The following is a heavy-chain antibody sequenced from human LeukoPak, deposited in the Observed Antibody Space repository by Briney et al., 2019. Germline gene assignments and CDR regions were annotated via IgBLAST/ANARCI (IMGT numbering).Heavy chain of an antibody. J-gene: IGHJ4*02. Sequence: AGGSLRLSCAASGFTFSDYYMSWVRQAPGKGLEWVSAISGSGGSTYYADSVKGRFTISRDNSKNTLYLQMNSLRAEDTAVYYCAKDQVRYCSSTSCQIFDYWGQGTLVTVSS. CDR3: AKDQVRYCSSTSCQIFDY. D-gene: IGHD2-2*01. CDR1: GFTFSDYY. V-gene: IGHV3-23*01. CDR2: ISGSGGST.